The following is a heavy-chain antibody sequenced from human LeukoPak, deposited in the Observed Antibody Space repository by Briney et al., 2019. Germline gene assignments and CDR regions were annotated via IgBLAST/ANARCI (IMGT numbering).Heavy chain of an antibody. Sequence: GASVKVSCKASGYTFTELSMHWVRQAPGKGLEWMGGFDPEDGETIYAQKFQGRVTMTEDTSTDTAYMELSSLRSEDTAVYYCATVGGGIAARPLHSTVEYNWFDPWGQGTLVTVSS. V-gene: IGHV1-24*01. CDR3: ATVGGGIAARPLHSTVEYNWFDP. D-gene: IGHD6-6*01. J-gene: IGHJ5*02. CDR1: GYTFTELS. CDR2: FDPEDGET.